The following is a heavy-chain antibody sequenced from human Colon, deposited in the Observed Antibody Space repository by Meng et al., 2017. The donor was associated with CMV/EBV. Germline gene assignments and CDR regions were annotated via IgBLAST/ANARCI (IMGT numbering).Heavy chain of an antibody. CDR3: ASGYCSSPSCYTGEDWFDP. CDR2: VYYSGTT. V-gene: IGHV4-39*07. D-gene: IGHD2-2*02. J-gene: IGHJ5*02. CDR1: GGSIRSTRFY. Sequence: SETLSLTCTVSGGSIRSTRFYWGWIRQPPGKGLEWIGSVYYSGTTYFNPSLKSRVAISVDMSKNQFFLKLSSVTAADTAVYHCASGYCSSPSCYTGEDWFDPWGQGTLVTVSS.